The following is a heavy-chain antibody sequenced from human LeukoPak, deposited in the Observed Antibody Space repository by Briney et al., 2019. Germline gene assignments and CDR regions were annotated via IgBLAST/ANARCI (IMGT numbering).Heavy chain of an antibody. Sequence: SVKVSCKASGGTFSSYAISWVRQAPGQGLEWMGRIIPILGIANYAQKFQGRVTITEDKSTSTAYMELSSLRSEDTAVYYCAREHIYCSSTSCQTPTDYYYYYGMDVWGQGTTVTVSS. CDR1: GGTFSSYA. D-gene: IGHD2-2*01. J-gene: IGHJ6*02. CDR3: AREHIYCSSTSCQTPTDYYYYYGMDV. V-gene: IGHV1-69*04. CDR2: IIPILGIA.